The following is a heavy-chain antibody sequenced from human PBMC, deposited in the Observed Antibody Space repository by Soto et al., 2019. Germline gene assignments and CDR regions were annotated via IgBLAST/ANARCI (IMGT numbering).Heavy chain of an antibody. CDR1: GYTFTSYA. V-gene: IGHV1-3*01. D-gene: IGHD1-1*01. J-gene: IGHJ5*02. CDR2: INAGNGNT. CDR3: ASGNWTRPKWRWCDP. Sequence: GASVKVSCKASGYTFTSYAMHWVRQAPGQRLEWMGWINAGNGNTKYSQKFQGRVTITRDTSASTAYMELSSLRSEDTAVYYCASGNWTRPKWRWCDPWGQGTLVTVSS.